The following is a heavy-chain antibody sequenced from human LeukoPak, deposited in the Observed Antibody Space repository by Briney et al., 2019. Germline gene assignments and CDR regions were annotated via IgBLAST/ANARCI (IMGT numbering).Heavy chain of an antibody. Sequence: SETLSLTCTVSGGSISSYYWSWIRQPPGKGLEWIGYIYYSGSTNYNPSLKSRVTISVDTSKNQFSLKLSSVTVADTAVYYCARDQDTGSYGSLFDYWGQGTLVTVSS. V-gene: IGHV4-59*01. J-gene: IGHJ4*02. CDR2: IYYSGST. CDR3: ARDQDTGSYGSLFDY. D-gene: IGHD3-10*01. CDR1: GGSISSYY.